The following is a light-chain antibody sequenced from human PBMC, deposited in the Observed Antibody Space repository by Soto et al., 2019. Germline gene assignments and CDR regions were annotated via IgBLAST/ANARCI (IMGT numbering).Light chain of an antibody. CDR2: EDN. J-gene: IGLJ3*02. CDR3: QSYDSTNQV. CDR1: SGNIASNF. V-gene: IGLV6-57*01. Sequence: NFMLTQPHSVSESPGKTVTISCTRSSGNIASNFVQWFQQRPGSSPTIVIYEDNQRPSGVPDRFSGSIDSSSNFASLTISGLKTEDEADYYCQSYDSTNQVFGGGTKLTVL.